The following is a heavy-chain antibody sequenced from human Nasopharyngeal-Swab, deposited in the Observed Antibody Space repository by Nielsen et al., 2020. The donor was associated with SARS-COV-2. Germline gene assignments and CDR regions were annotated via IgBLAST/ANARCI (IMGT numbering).Heavy chain of an antibody. CDR2: INPAGSTT. J-gene: IGHJ4*02. CDR3: TRAGSYRFDY. V-gene: IGHV3-74*01. CDR1: GFTFSDYW. D-gene: IGHD1-26*01. Sequence: GESLKISCAASGFTFSDYWMHWVRQAPGKGLVWVSRINPAGSTTDYEDSVRGRFTISRDNAKNTLYLQMNSLTVEDSAVYFCTRAGSYRFDYWGQGTLVTVSS.